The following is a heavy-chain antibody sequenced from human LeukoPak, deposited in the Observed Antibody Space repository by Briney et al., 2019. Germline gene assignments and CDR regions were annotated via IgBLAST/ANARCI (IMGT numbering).Heavy chain of an antibody. J-gene: IGHJ3*02. D-gene: IGHD4-23*01. CDR2: ISAYNGNT. CDR3: ATSYGSNRDAFDI. CDR1: GYTFTSYG. V-gene: IGHV1-18*01. Sequence: GASVKVSCKASGYTFTSYGISWVRQAPGQGLEWMGWISAYNGNTNYAQKLQGRVTMTTDTSTSTAHMELRSLRSDDTAVYYCATSYGSNRDAFDIWGQGTMVTVSS.